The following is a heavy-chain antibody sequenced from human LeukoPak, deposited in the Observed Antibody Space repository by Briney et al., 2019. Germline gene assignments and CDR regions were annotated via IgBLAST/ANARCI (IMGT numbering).Heavy chain of an antibody. CDR3: ARDRPSITMVRGVLVDY. V-gene: IGHV4-4*02. Sequence: GSLRLSCAASGFTFTNAWMNWVRQPPGKGLEWIGSIYYSGSTYYNPSLKSRVTISVDTSKNQFSLKLSSVTAADTAVYYCARDRPSITMVRGVLVDYWGQGTLVTVSS. CDR2: IYYSGST. J-gene: IGHJ4*02. CDR1: GFTFTNAW. D-gene: IGHD3-10*01.